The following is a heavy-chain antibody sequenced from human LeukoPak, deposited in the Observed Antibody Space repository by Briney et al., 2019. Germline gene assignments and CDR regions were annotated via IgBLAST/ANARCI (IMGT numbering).Heavy chain of an antibody. D-gene: IGHD4-17*01. J-gene: IGHJ6*02. CDR2: MNNCPGAT. CDR1: GVSVSTSP. Sequence: PGGSLTLSCAASGVSVSTSPMSWVWQPPRKGLELVSAMNNCPGATFYRDSVRGRFTIFRDDSKSTLYLQMNSLRAEDTGSYYCAKTHYGLLDVWGQGTTVTVSS. V-gene: IGHV3-23*01. CDR3: AKTHYGLLDV.